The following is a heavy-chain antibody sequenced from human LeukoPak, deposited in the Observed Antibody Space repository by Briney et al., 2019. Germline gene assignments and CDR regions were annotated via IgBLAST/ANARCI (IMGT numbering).Heavy chain of an antibody. CDR1: GGTFSSYA. V-gene: IGHV1-46*01. Sequence: ASVKVSCKASGGTFSSYAISWVRQAPGQGLEWMGIINPSGGSTSYAQKFQGRVTMTRDTSTSTVYMELSSLRSEDTAVYYCARDGGYSSSGGWFDPWGQGTLVTVSS. CDR2: INPSGGST. J-gene: IGHJ5*02. D-gene: IGHD6-6*01. CDR3: ARDGGYSSSGGWFDP.